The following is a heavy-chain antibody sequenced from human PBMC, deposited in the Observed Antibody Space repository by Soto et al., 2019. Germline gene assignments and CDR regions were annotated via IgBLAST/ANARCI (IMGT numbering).Heavy chain of an antibody. Sequence: GGSLRLSCAASTFPFSTYWMTWVRQAPGKGLEWVANIHRDEIEKYYMDSVKGRFTISRDNAKNSLYLQMTSLRAEDTAVYYCAGGNAMDVWGQGTTVTVSS. J-gene: IGHJ6*02. CDR1: TFPFSTYW. CDR2: IHRDEIEK. CDR3: AGGNAMDV. V-gene: IGHV3-7*01.